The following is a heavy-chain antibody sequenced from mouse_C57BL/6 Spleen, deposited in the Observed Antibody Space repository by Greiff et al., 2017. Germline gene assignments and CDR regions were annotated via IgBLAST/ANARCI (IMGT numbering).Heavy chain of an antibody. Sequence: QVQLKQSGAELVKPGASVKISCKASGYASSSYWMNWVKQRPGKGLEWIGQIYPGDGDTNYKGKFKGTATLTADKSSSTAYMQLSSLTSEDSAVYFCALTTVDPWYFDVWGTGTTVTVSS. CDR3: ALTTVDPWYFDV. J-gene: IGHJ1*03. V-gene: IGHV1-80*01. CDR1: GYASSSYW. D-gene: IGHD1-1*01. CDR2: IYPGDGDT.